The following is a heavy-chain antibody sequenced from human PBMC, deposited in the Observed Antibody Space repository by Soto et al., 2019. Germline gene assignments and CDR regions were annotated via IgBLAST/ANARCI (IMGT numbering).Heavy chain of an antibody. CDR3: ARGSIAAAGTGWFDP. D-gene: IGHD6-13*01. Sequence: QVQLVESGGGVVQPGRSLRLSCAASGFTFSSYGMHWVRQAPGKGLEWVAVIWYDGSNKYYADSVKGRFTISRDNSKNELDLQMNSLRAEDTAVYYCARGSIAAAGTGWFDPWGQGTLVTVSS. J-gene: IGHJ5*02. CDR2: IWYDGSNK. CDR1: GFTFSSYG. V-gene: IGHV3-33*01.